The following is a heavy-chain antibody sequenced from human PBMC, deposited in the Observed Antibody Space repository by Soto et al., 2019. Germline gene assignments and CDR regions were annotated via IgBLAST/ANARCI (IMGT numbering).Heavy chain of an antibody. CDR2: IYYSGST. CDR3: ARDIAAAGTTYYYYYYGMDV. V-gene: IGHV4-31*03. Sequence: QVQLQESGPGLVKPSQTLSLTCTVSGGSISSGGYYWSWIRQHPGKGLEWIGYIYYSGSTYYNPSLKSRVTISVDTSKNQSSLKLSSVTAADTAVYYCARDIAAAGTTYYYYYYGMDVWGQGTTVTVSS. J-gene: IGHJ6*02. CDR1: GGSISSGGYY. D-gene: IGHD6-13*01.